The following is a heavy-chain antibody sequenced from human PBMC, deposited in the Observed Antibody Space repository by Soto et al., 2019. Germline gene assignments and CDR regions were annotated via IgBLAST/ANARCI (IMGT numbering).Heavy chain of an antibody. CDR1: GGSFSGYY. CDR3: ARGRKYYYYYGMDV. CDR2: INHSGST. J-gene: IGHJ6*02. Sequence: SETLSLTCAVYGGSFSGYYWSWIRQPPGMGLEWIGEINHSGSTNYNPSLKSRVTISVDTSKNQFSLKLSSVTAADTAVYYCARGRKYYYYYGMDVWGQGTTVTVSS. V-gene: IGHV4-34*01.